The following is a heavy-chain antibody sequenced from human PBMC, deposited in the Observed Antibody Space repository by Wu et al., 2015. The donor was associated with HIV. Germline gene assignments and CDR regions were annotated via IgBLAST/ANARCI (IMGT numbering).Heavy chain of an antibody. CDR3: ARVGCSEYSNHRCNWFDP. V-gene: IGHV1-2*02. J-gene: IGHJ5*02. CDR1: GYTFTGYY. D-gene: IGHD4-11*01. Sequence: QVQLVQSGAEVKKPGASVKVSCKASGYTFTGYYMHWVRQAPGQGLEWMGWINPNSGGTNYAQKFQGRVTMTRDTSISTAYMELSRLRSDDTAVYYCARVGCSEYSNHRCNWFDPWGQGTLVTVSS. CDR2: INPNSGGT.